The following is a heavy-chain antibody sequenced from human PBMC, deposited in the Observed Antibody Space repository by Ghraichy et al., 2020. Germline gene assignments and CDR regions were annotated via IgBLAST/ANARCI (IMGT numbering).Heavy chain of an antibody. CDR1: GGSISSYY. V-gene: IGHV4-59*01. CDR3: ASTYVGYSYGFDY. Sequence: SETLSLTCTVSGGSISSYYWIWIRPPPGKGLEWIGYIYYSGRTNYNPSLKSRVTISVDTSKNQFSLKLSSVTAADTALYYGASTYVGYSYGFDYWGQGTLVTVSS. CDR2: IYYSGRT. D-gene: IGHD5-18*01. J-gene: IGHJ4*02.